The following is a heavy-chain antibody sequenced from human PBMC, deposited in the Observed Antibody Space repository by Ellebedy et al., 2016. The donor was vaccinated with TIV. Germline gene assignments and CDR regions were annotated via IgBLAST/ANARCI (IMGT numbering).Heavy chain of an antibody. J-gene: IGHJ4*02. Sequence: SVKVSXXASGGTFSSYAISWVRQAPGQGLEWMGGIIPIFGTANYAQKFQGRVTITADESTSTAYMELSSLRSDDTAVYYCARGRHEIDYWGQGTLVTVSS. CDR2: IIPIFGTA. V-gene: IGHV1-69*13. CDR3: ARGRHEIDY. CDR1: GGTFSSYA.